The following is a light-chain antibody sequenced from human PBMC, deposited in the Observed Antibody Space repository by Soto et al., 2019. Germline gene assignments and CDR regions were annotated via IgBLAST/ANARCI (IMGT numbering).Light chain of an antibody. CDR2: GAS. J-gene: IGKJ3*01. CDR1: QSVGRD. V-gene: IGKV3-15*01. CDR3: QQYNTWPPT. Sequence: EIVMTQSPATLSVSPGEGATLSCRASQSVGRDLAWYQQKPGQAPRLLIYGASTRATGIPARFTGSGSGTEVTLPINSLQSEGIAVYWCQQYNTWPPTFGPGTTVDIK.